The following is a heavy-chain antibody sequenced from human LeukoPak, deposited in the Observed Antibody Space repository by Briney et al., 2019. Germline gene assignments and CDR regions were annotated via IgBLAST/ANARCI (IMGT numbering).Heavy chain of an antibody. CDR3: ARGKNDFWSGYSPYYYYYGMDV. Sequence: ASVKVSCKASGGTFSSYAISWVRQAPGQGLEWMGGIIPIFGTANYAQKLQGRVTMTTDTSTSTAYMELRSLRSDDTAVYYCARGKNDFWSGYSPYYYYYGMDVWGQGTTVTVSS. CDR2: IIPIFGTA. V-gene: IGHV1-69*05. CDR1: GGTFSSYA. D-gene: IGHD3-3*01. J-gene: IGHJ6*02.